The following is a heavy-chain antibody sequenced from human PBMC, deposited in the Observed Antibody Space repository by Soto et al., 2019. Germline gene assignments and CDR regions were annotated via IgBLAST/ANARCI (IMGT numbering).Heavy chain of an antibody. D-gene: IGHD3-10*01. CDR2: ISGSGDAT. CDR1: GGTFGSYG. CDR3: AKVEGALWVGQLSHNWFDP. Sequence: TGGSLSLWWAAAGGTFGSYGVSWVRPAPGKGLEWVSTISGSGDATYYADSVKGRFSISRDNSKKTLYLQMNSLRAEDTAIYYCAKVEGALWVGQLSHNWFDPWGQGTLVTVSS. V-gene: IGHV3-23*01. J-gene: IGHJ5*02.